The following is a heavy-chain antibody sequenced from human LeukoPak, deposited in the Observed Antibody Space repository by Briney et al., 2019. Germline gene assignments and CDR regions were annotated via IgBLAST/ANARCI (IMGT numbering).Heavy chain of an antibody. CDR1: GGSISSYY. V-gene: IGHV4-59*08. CDR2: IYYSGST. CDR3: ARRRDDSSGCAEAFDI. J-gene: IGHJ3*02. D-gene: IGHD3-22*01. Sequence: SETLSLTCTVSGGSISSYYWSWIRQPPGKGLEWIGYIYYSGSTNYNPSLKSRVTISVDTSKNQFSLKLSSVTAADTAVYYCARRRDDSSGCAEAFDIWGQGTMVTVSS.